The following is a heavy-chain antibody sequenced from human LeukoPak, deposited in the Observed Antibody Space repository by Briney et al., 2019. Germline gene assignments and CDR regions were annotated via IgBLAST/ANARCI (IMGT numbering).Heavy chain of an antibody. J-gene: IGHJ4*02. CDR2: ISYDGSNK. Sequence: GGSLRLSCAASGFTFSSYAMHWVRQAPGKGLEWVAVISYDGSNKYYADSVKGRFTISRDNSKNTLYLQLNSLRAEDTAVYYCARDAWGGEMATITKQDYWGQGTLVTVSS. CDR3: ARDAWGGEMATITKQDY. D-gene: IGHD5-24*01. CDR1: GFTFSSYA. V-gene: IGHV3-30-3*01.